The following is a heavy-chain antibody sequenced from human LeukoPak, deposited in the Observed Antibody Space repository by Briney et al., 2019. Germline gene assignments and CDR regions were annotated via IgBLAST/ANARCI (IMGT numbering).Heavy chain of an antibody. Sequence: SETLSLTCTVSGGSISSGGYSWSWIRQHPGKGLEWIGYIYYSGSTYYNPSLKSRVTISVDTSKNQFSLKLSSVTAADTAVYYCARLLTIGQFDYWGQGTLVTVSS. D-gene: IGHD2-15*01. V-gene: IGHV4-31*03. CDR1: GGSISSGGYS. CDR2: IYYSGST. CDR3: ARLLTIGQFDY. J-gene: IGHJ4*02.